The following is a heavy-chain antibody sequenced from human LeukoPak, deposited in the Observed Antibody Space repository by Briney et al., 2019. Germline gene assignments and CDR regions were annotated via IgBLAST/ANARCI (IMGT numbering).Heavy chain of an antibody. CDR3: AKGSYYYDSSGYYR. J-gene: IGHJ5*02. Sequence: GGSLRLSCAASGFTFSSYGMHWVRQAPGKGLEWVAVISYDGSNKYYADSVKGRFTISRDNSKNTLYLQMNSLRAEDTAVYYCAKGSYYYDSSGYYRWGQGTLVTVSS. CDR2: ISYDGSNK. V-gene: IGHV3-30*18. CDR1: GFTFSSYG. D-gene: IGHD3-22*01.